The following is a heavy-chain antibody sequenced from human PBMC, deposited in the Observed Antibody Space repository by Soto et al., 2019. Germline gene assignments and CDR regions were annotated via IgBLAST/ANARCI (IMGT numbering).Heavy chain of an antibody. CDR3: ARDRGGLYFDY. CDR2: ISAYNGNT. J-gene: IGHJ4*02. V-gene: IGHV1-18*04. CDR1: GYPFTSYG. Sequence: DSGKVCCKACGYPFTSYGISLVRQAPGQGLEWMGWISAYNGNTNYAQKLQGRVTMTTDTSTSTAYMELRSLRSDDTAVYYCARDRGGLYFDYWGQGTMVTVSS.